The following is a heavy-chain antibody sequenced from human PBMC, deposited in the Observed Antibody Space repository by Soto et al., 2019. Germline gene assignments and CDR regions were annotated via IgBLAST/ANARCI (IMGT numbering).Heavy chain of an antibody. V-gene: IGHV1-69*13. CDR1: GGTFSSYA. Sequence: ASVKVSCKASGGTFSSYAISWVRQAPGQGLEWMGGIIPIFGTANYAQKFQGRVTITADESTSTAYMELSSLRSEDTAVYYCARDRASYGSTSCYAGCNWFDPWGQGTLVTVSS. J-gene: IGHJ5*02. CDR3: ARDRASYGSTSCYAGCNWFDP. CDR2: IIPIFGTA. D-gene: IGHD2-2*01.